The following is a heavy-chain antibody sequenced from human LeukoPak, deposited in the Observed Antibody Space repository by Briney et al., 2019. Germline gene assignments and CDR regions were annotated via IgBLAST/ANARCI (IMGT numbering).Heavy chain of an antibody. CDR3: ARDQTYGSGSYFDSKSPYGMDV. CDR2: TYTSGST. CDR1: GGSISSYY. V-gene: IGHV4-4*07. D-gene: IGHD3-10*01. J-gene: IGHJ6*02. Sequence: SETLSLTCTVSGGSISSYYWSWIRQPAGKGLEWIGRTYTSGSTNYNPSLKSRVTMSVDTSKNQFSLKLSSVTAADTAVYYCARDQTYGSGSYFDSKSPYGMDVWGQGTTVTVSS.